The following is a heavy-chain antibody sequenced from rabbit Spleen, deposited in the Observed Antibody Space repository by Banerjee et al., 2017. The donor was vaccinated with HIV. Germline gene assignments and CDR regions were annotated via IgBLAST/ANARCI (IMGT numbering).Heavy chain of an antibody. CDR2: INAVTGKA. D-gene: IGHD1-1*01. CDR1: GFSFSNKAV. Sequence: QEQLVESGGGLVKPGASLTLTCKASGFSFSNKAVMCWVRQAPGKGLEWIACINAVTGKAVYASWAKGRITFSSHNAQNTLYLQLNSLTAADTATYFCARAAYASSSGYIFNLWGPGTLVTVS. CDR3: ARAAYASSSGYIFNL. V-gene: IGHV1S45*01. J-gene: IGHJ4*01.